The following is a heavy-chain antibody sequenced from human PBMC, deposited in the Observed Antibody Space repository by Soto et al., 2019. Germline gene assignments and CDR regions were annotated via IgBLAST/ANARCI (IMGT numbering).Heavy chain of an antibody. CDR1: GGSFSGYY. J-gene: IGHJ4*02. CDR3: ARGHYYYDSSGYYHPLDY. D-gene: IGHD3-22*01. CDR2: INHSGST. Sequence: SETLSLTCAVDGGSFSGYYWSWIRQPPGKGLEWIGVINHSGSTNYNPSLKSRVTISVDTSKSQFSLQLSSVTAADTAVYYCARGHYYYDSSGYYHPLDYWGPGTLVPVSS. V-gene: IGHV4-34*01.